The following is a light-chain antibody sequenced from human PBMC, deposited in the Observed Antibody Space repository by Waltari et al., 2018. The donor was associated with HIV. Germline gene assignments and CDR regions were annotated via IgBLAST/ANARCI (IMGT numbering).Light chain of an antibody. V-gene: IGLV2-11*01. CDR3: CSYAGSYTFYV. Sequence: QSALTQPRSVSGSPGQSVTISCPGTSSDVGAYNHVSWYQPHPGRAPKLMIYDVSQRPSRVPDRFSGSKSGNTASLTISGLQAEDEADYYCCSYAGSYTFYVFGTGTKVTVL. J-gene: IGLJ1*01. CDR1: SSDVGAYNH. CDR2: DVS.